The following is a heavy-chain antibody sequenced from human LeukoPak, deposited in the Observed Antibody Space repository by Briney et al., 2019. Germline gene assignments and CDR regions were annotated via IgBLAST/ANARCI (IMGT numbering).Heavy chain of an antibody. D-gene: IGHD3-3*01. V-gene: IGHV3-30*02. Sequence: GGSLRLSCAASGFTFSSYGMHWVRQAPGKGLEWVAFIRYDGSNKYYADSVKGRFTISRDNSKNTLYLQMNSLRAEDTAVYYCARAKRITIFGVVISSRDYYYMDVWGKGTTVTVSS. CDR1: GFTFSSYG. J-gene: IGHJ6*03. CDR3: ARAKRITIFGVVISSRDYYYMDV. CDR2: IRYDGSNK.